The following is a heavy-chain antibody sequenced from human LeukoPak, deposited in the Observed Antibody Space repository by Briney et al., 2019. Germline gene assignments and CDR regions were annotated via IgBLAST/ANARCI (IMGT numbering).Heavy chain of an antibody. CDR3: ASGGRYSGSYSVVDY. D-gene: IGHD1-26*01. CDR1: GFTVSSNY. CDR2: IYSGGTT. J-gene: IGHJ4*02. Sequence: GGSLRLSCATSGFTVSSNYMSWVRQAPGRGLEWVSVIYSGGTTYYADSVKGRFTVSRDSSKNTLYLQMNSLRAEDTAVYYCASGGRYSGSYSVVDYWGQGTLVTVSS. V-gene: IGHV3-53*01.